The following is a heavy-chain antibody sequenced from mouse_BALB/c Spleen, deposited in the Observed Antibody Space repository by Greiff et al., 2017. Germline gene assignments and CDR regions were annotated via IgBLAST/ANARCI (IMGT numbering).Heavy chain of an antibody. CDR3: ARVGGG. CDR2: IYPGDGDT. CDR1: GYTFTSYW. D-gene: IGHD1-3*01. V-gene: IGHV1-87*01. J-gene: IGHJ3*01. Sequence: SGAELARPGASVKLSCKASGYTFTSYWMQWVKQRPGQGLEWIGAIYPGDGDTRYTQKFKGKATLTADKSSSTAYMQLSSLASEDSAVYYCARVGGGWGQGTLVTVSA.